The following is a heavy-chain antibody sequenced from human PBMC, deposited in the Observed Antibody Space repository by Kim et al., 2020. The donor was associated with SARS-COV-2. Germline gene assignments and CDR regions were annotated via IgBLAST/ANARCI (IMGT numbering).Heavy chain of an antibody. J-gene: IGHJ4*02. V-gene: IGHV3-23*01. CDR2: T. Sequence: TYYADSVKGRFTISRDNSKNTLSLQMNSLRAEDTAVYYCAKADPLLSLWGQGTLVTVSS. CDR3: AKADPLLSL.